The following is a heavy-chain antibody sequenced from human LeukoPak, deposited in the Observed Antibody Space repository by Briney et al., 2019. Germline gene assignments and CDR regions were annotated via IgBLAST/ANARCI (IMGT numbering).Heavy chain of an antibody. Sequence: SETLSLTCAVYGGSFSGYYWSWIRQPPGKGLEWIGEINHSGSTNYNPSLKSRVTISVDTSKNQFSLKLSSVTAADTAVYYCARGRWVVSPTGIYYYGMDVWGQGTAVTVSS. CDR3: ARGRWVVSPTGIYYYGMDV. D-gene: IGHD4-23*01. CDR2: INHSGST. J-gene: IGHJ6*02. CDR1: GGSFSGYY. V-gene: IGHV4-34*01.